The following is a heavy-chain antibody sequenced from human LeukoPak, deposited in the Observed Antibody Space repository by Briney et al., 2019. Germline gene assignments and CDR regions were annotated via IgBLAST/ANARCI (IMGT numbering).Heavy chain of an antibody. CDR2: IIPNSGGT. V-gene: IGHV1-2*06. J-gene: IGHJ4*02. D-gene: IGHD3-22*01. CDR1: GYTFTGYY. Sequence: ASVKVSCKASGYTFTGYYMHWVRQAPGQGLEWMGRIIPNSGGTNYAQKFQGRVTMTRDTSISTAYMELSRLRSDDTAVYYCAQEGSVVVIKGVIRYFDYWGQGTLVTVSS. CDR3: AQEGSVVVIKGVIRYFDY.